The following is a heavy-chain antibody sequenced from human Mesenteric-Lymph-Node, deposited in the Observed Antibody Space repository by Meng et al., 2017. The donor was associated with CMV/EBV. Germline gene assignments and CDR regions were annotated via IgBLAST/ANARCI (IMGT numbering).Heavy chain of an antibody. CDR3: AKDVRGSTIFGVVMARSNYNYYGMDV. Sequence: GESLKISCAASGFTFSSYEMNWVRQAPGKGLEWVSYISSSGSDIHYADSVKGRFTISRDNAKNTLALQMNSLRVADTAVYYCAKDVRGSTIFGVVMARSNYNYYGMDVWGQGTTVTVSS. V-gene: IGHV3-48*03. J-gene: IGHJ6*02. CDR1: GFTFSSYE. CDR2: ISSSGSDI. D-gene: IGHD3-3*01.